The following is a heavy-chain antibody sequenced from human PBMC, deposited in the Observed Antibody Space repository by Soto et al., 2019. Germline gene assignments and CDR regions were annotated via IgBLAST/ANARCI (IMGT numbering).Heavy chain of an antibody. V-gene: IGHV1-69*13. J-gene: IGHJ4*02. D-gene: IGHD3-22*01. CDR2: IIPIFGTA. Sequence: SVKVSWKASGGTFSSYAISWVRQAPGQGLEWMGGIIPIFGTANYAQKFQGRVTITADESTSTAYMELSSLRSEDTAVYYCARSGYYDSSGSPFDYWGQGTLVTVSS. CDR3: ARSGYYDSSGSPFDY. CDR1: GGTFSSYA.